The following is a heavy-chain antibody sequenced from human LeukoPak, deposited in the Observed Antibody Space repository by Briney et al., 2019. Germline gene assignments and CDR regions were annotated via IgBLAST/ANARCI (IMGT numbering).Heavy chain of an antibody. J-gene: IGHJ4*02. D-gene: IGHD1-26*01. V-gene: IGHV4-39*01. Sequence: SETLSLTCTVSGASISSRNYYWGWIRQPPGKGLEWIGSIFRSGSTYYSPSLKSRVTISVDTSTNRVSLKLNSVTAADTAVYYCAKTYSGSYSPFDSWGQGTLVTVSS. CDR3: AKTYSGSYSPFDS. CDR2: IFRSGST. CDR1: GASISSRNYY.